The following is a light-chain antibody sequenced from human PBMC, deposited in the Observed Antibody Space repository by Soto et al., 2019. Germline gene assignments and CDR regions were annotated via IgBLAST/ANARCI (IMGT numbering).Light chain of an antibody. CDR2: EVT. Sequence: QSALTQPPSASGSPGQSVTISCTGTSSDVGGYNYVSWYQQHPGKAPKLMIYEVTKRPSGVPDRFSVSKSGNTASLTVSGLQTDDEADYYCSSYAGSNNLVFGGGTKLPVL. J-gene: IGLJ2*01. CDR3: SSYAGSNNLV. V-gene: IGLV2-8*01. CDR1: SSDVGGYNY.